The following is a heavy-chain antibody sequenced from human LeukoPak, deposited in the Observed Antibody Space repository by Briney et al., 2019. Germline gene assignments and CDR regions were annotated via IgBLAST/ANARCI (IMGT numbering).Heavy chain of an antibody. Sequence: ASVKVSCKASGYTFTGYYMHWVRQAPGQGLEWMGWISAYNGNTNYAQKLQGRVTMTTDTSTSTAYMELRSLRSDDTAVYYCALTYYDFWSGYIGDGFDYWGQGTLVTVSS. V-gene: IGHV1-18*04. CDR3: ALTYYDFWSGYIGDGFDY. CDR1: GYTFTGYY. J-gene: IGHJ4*02. CDR2: ISAYNGNT. D-gene: IGHD3-3*01.